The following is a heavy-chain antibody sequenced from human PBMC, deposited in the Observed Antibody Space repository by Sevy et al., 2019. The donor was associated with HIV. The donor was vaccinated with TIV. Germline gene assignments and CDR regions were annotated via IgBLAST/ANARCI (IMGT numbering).Heavy chain of an antibody. CDR1: GFTFSSYA. D-gene: IGHD3-10*02. CDR2: ISSNGGST. V-gene: IGHV3-64D*06. J-gene: IGHJ6*03. CDR3: VQSSTYYYGLGMAHYYYMDV. Sequence: GGCLRLSCSASGFTFSSYAMHCVRQAPGKGLEYVSAISSNGGSTYYADSVKGRFTISRDNSKNTLYLQMSSLRAEDTPVYYCVQSSTYYYGLGMAHYYYMDVWGKGTTATVSS.